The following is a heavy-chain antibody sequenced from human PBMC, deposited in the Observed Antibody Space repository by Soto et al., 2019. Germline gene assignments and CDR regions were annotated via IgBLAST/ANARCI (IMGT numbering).Heavy chain of an antibody. D-gene: IGHD6-13*01. CDR2: ISGDGGNT. CDR3: AKDLNVWYVRQPNFFDP. V-gene: IGHV3-23*01. CDR1: GFTFAAFA. J-gene: IGHJ5*02. Sequence: EVQLLESGGGLVQPGGSLRLSCAASGFTFAAFAMMWVRQGPGKGLEWVSAISGDGGNTYYADSVKGRFTISRDNSKNTLYLQMNNLGVEDTAVYYCAKDLNVWYVRQPNFFDPWGQGTLVTVSS.